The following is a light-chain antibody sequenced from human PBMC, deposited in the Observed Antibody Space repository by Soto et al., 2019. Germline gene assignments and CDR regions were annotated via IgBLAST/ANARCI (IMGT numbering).Light chain of an antibody. CDR1: NSDVGLYDF. CDR3: ISYTSDDVRYV. CDR2: EVS. V-gene: IGLV2-14*01. Sequence: SALTQPASVPGTPGQSITISCTGSNSDVGLYDFVSWYQHHPGRAPKLIVSEVSHRPSGISNRFSGSKSGNTASLTISGLQSEDEADYYCISYTSDDVRYVFGTGTKVTVL. J-gene: IGLJ1*01.